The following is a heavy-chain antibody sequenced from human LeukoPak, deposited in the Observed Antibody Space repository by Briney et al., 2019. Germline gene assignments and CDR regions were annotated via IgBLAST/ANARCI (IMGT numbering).Heavy chain of an antibody. CDR2: MYYSGST. CDR3: ARGSFYYDSSGYYFDY. Sequence: PSETLSLTCTVSGGSISSYHWNWIRQPPGKGLEWIGYMYYSGSTKYNPSLRSRVTLSLDTSKNQFSLKLSSVTAADTAVYYCARGSFYYDSSGYYFDYWGQGTLVTVSS. V-gene: IGHV4-59*01. CDR1: GGSISSYH. J-gene: IGHJ4*02. D-gene: IGHD3-22*01.